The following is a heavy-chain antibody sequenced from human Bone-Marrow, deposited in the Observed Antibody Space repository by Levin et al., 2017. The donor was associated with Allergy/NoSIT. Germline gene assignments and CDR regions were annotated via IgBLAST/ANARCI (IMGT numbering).Heavy chain of an antibody. CDR2: ISSSGGSK. J-gene: IGHJ4*02. Sequence: PGGSLRLSCAASGFTFSNYVMGWVRQAPGKGLEWVSGISSSGGSKNYADSVKGRFSISRDNSKNTMYLQMNSLRAEDSAVYYCVKSGTSFFFDLGDYWGQGTQVTVSS. V-gene: IGHV3-23*01. CDR1: GFTFSNYV. CDR3: VKSGTSFFFDLGDY. D-gene: IGHD3-3*01.